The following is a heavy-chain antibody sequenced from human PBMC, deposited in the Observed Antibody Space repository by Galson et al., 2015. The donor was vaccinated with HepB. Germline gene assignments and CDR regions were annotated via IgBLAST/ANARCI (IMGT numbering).Heavy chain of an antibody. J-gene: IGHJ6*02. CDR3: ARARYVWGSYRPDYYYYYGMDV. CDR2: IYTSGST. Sequence: TLSLTCTVSGGSISSGSYYWSWIRQPAGKGLEWIGRIYTSGSTNYNPSLKSRVTISVDTSKNQFSLKLSSVTAADTAVYYCARARYVWGSYRPDYYYYYGMDVWGQGTTVTVSS. V-gene: IGHV4-61*02. D-gene: IGHD3-16*02. CDR1: GGSISSGSYY.